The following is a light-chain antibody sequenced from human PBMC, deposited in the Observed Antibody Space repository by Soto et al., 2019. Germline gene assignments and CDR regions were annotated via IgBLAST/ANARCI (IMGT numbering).Light chain of an antibody. V-gene: IGLV2-14*01. CDR2: EVS. CDR1: SSDVGGYNY. CDR3: SSYTSSSTLV. J-gene: IGLJ2*01. Sequence: QSALTQPASVSGSPGQSITISCTGTSSDVGGYNYVSWYQQHPVKAPKLMIYEVSNRPSGVSTRFSGSKSGNTASLTISGLQAEDEADYYCSSYTSSSTLVFGGGTKVTVL.